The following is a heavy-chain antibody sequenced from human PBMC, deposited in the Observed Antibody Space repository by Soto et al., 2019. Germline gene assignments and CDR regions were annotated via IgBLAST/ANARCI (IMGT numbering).Heavy chain of an antibody. J-gene: IGHJ6*02. Sequence: GGSLRLSCAASGFTFSSYAMHWVRQAPGKGLEWVAVISYDGSNKYYADSVKGRFTISRDNSKNTLYLQMNSLRAEDTAVYYCARDLGLLWFGELSYYYYGMDVWGQGTTVTVSS. D-gene: IGHD3-10*01. V-gene: IGHV3-30-3*01. CDR1: GFTFSSYA. CDR2: ISYDGSNK. CDR3: ARDLGLLWFGELSYYYYGMDV.